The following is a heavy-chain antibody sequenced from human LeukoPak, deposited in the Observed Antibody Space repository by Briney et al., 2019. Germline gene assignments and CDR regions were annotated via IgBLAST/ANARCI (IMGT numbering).Heavy chain of an antibody. CDR2: IRYDGSNK. V-gene: IGHV3-30*02. CDR3: AKEEGDCSSTSCYTRMKDY. Sequence: PGGSLRLSCAASGFTFSSYGMHWVRQAPGKGLEWVAFIRYDGSNKYYADSVKGRFTISRDNSKNTLYLQMNSLRAEDTAVYYCAKEEGDCSSTSCYTRMKDYWGQGTLVTVSS. CDR1: GFTFSSYG. J-gene: IGHJ4*02. D-gene: IGHD2-2*02.